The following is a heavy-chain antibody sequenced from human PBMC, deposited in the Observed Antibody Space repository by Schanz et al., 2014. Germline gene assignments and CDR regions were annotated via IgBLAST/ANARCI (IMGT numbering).Heavy chain of an antibody. CDR1: GFTFSDYA. D-gene: IGHD3-22*01. Sequence: EEQLLQSGGGLVQPGRSLRLSCTASGFTFSDYAMSWFRQAPGKGLEWVSAISGSGGSTYYADSVKGRFTISRDNSKNTLYLQMNSLRAEDTAVYYCAKDPSHGDYDYYFDYWGQGTLVTVSS. V-gene: IGHV3-23*01. J-gene: IGHJ4*02. CDR3: AKDPSHGDYDYYFDY. CDR2: ISGSGGST.